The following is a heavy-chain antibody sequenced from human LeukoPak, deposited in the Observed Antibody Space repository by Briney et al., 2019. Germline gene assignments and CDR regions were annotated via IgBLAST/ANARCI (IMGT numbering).Heavy chain of an antibody. D-gene: IGHD3-10*01. CDR1: GGSISSYY. CDR2: IYHSGCT. CDR3: GRSHYYYGLGRYNYFDY. Sequence: PSETLSLTCTVSGGSISSYYWRWLRQPPGQGVAWIGYIYHSGCTHHKPSLKSRVTLSVDRPKNQFSLKQSAVTAADTAVYYCGRSHYYYGLGRYNYFDYWGQGTLVTVSS. V-gene: IGHV4-59*12. J-gene: IGHJ4*02.